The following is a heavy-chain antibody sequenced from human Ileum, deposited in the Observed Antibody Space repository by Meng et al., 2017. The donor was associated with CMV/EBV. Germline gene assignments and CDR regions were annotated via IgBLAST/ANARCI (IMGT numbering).Heavy chain of an antibody. J-gene: IGHJ4*02. Sequence: SLKISCAASGFTFDDYAMHWVRQAPGKGLEWVSGLSWNSGSIGYADSVKGRFTISRDNAKNSLYLQMNSLRAEDTAVYYCARESVNLVTDSWGQGMLVTVSS. CDR3: ARESVNLVTDS. V-gene: IGHV3-9*01. CDR2: LSWNSGSI. D-gene: IGHD5-18*01. CDR1: GFTFDDYA.